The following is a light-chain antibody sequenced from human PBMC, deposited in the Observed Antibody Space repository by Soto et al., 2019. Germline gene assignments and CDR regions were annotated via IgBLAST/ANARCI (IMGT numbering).Light chain of an antibody. V-gene: IGKV3-15*01. CDR2: GAS. CDR3: QQYNNWPLT. CDR1: QSVSSN. Sequence: EIVMTQSRAPLSVSPGERATLSCMASQSVSSNLAWYQQKPGQAPRLLIYGASTRATGIPARFSGSGSGTEFTLTISSLQSEDFAVYYCQQYNNWPLTFGQGTKVDI. J-gene: IGKJ1*01.